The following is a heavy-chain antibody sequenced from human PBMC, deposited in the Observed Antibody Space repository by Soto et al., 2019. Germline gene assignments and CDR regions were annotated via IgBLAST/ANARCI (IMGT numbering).Heavy chain of an antibody. CDR3: ESDRWGIVVAD. CDR2: INSDGSST. Sequence: PGGSRRLSCAASGFSCSSYWMHWVRQAPGKGLVWVSRINSDGSSTSYADSVKGRFTISRDNAKNTLYLQMNSLRAEDTAVYYCESDRWGIVVADWGQGTLVTGSS. D-gene: IGHD3-22*01. CDR1: GFSCSSYW. V-gene: IGHV3-74*01. J-gene: IGHJ4*02.